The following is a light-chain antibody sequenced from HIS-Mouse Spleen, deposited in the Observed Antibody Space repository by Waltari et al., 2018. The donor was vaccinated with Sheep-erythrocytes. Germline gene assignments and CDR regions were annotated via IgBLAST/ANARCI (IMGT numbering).Light chain of an antibody. J-gene: IGLJ3*02. Sequence: QSALTQPASVSASPGQSITISCTGPSSDVGSYNLLSWYQQPPGKAPKRMIYEGSKRPSGVSNRFSGSKSGNTASLTISGLQAEDEADYYCCSYAGSSTPWVFGGGTKLTVL. CDR3: CSYAGSSTPWV. CDR2: EGS. V-gene: IGLV2-23*01. CDR1: SSDVGSYNL.